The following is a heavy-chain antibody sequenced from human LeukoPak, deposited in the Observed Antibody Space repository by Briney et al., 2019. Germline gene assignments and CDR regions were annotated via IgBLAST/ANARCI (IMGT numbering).Heavy chain of an antibody. CDR3: ARAIGWELDY. CDR2: LSGRGTTT. D-gene: IGHD6-19*01. V-gene: IGHV3-23*01. J-gene: IGHJ4*02. Sequence: GSLRLSCAASGFTFSNFAMSWVRQAPGKGLEWVSTLSGRGTTTNYADSVKGRFTISRDNSKNTLYLQMDSLRAEDTAVYYCARAIGWELDYWGQGTLVTVSS. CDR1: GFTFSNFA.